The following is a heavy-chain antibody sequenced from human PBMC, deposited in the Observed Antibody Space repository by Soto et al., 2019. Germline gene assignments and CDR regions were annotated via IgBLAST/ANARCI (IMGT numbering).Heavy chain of an antibody. CDR2: IKSKIDGGTT. D-gene: IGHD5-18*01. Sequence: PGGSLRLSCVVSGFTFSNAWMNGVRQAPGKGLEWVGRIKSKIDGGTTDYAAPVKDRFTISRDDSKNTLYLQMNSLKTEDTAVYYCTQLITPDYWGQGTLVTVSS. J-gene: IGHJ4*02. CDR3: TQLITPDY. V-gene: IGHV3-15*07. CDR1: GFTFSNAW.